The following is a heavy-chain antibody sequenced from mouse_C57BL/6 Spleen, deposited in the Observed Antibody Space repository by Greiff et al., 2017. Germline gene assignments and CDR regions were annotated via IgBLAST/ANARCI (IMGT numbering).Heavy chain of an antibody. CDR2: IYPADGNT. CDR1: GYTFTNYW. CDR3: ARGGGNYFDY. Sequence: VQLQQSGAELVRPGTSVKMSCKASGYTFTNYWIGWAKQRPGHGLEWIGDIYPADGNTNYNEKFKGKATLTADKSSSTAYMQFSILTSEDSAIYYCARGGGNYFDYWGQGTTLTVSS. J-gene: IGHJ2*01. V-gene: IGHV1-63*01.